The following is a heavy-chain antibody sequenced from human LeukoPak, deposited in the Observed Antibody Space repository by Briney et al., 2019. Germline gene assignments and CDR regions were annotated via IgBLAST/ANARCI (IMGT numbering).Heavy chain of an antibody. CDR1: GGSFSGYY. D-gene: IGHD2-15*01. V-gene: IGHV4-34*01. CDR2: INHSGST. Sequence: SETLSLTCAVYGGSFSGYYWSWIRQPPGKGLEWIGEINHSGSTNYNPSLKSRVTISVDTSKNQFSLKLSSVTAADTAVYYCARAWSCSGGSCYGALGYWGQGTLVTVSS. CDR3: ARAWSCSGGSCYGALGY. J-gene: IGHJ4*02.